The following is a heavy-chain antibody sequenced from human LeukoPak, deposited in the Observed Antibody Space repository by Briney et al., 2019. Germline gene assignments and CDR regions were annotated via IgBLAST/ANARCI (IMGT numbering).Heavy chain of an antibody. J-gene: IGHJ5*02. D-gene: IGHD2-2*01. CDR1: GFTLSSYW. CDR2: IKQDGSEK. V-gene: IGHV3-7*01. Sequence: GGSLRLSCAASGFTLSSYWMSWVRQAPGKGVEGVANIKQDGSEKYYVDSVKGRFTISRDNAKNSLYLQMNSLRAEDTAVYYCARDDCSSISCYHNWFDPWGQGTLVTVSS. CDR3: ARDDCSSISCYHNWFDP.